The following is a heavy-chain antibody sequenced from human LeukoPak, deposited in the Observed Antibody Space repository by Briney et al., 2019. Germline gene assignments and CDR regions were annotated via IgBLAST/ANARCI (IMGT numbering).Heavy chain of an antibody. D-gene: IGHD7-27*01. Sequence: PVGSLRLSCAASGFTFSDSWIHLVRQAAGKGRWWVSRIHPDGSTTDYADSVQGRFIVSRDNAKNTLYLQMHSLRAEDTAVYYCTKDYWGPDYWGQGTLVTVSS. V-gene: IGHV3-74*01. CDR2: IHPDGSTT. J-gene: IGHJ4*02. CDR3: TKDYWGPDY. CDR1: GFTFSDSW.